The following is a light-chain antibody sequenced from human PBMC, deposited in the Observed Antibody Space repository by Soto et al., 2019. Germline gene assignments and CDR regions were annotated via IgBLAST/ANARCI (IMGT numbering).Light chain of an antibody. CDR1: QSVGSSY. V-gene: IGKV3D-20*02. J-gene: IGKJ4*01. CDR3: QQRTDWPLT. CDR2: GAS. Sequence: EIVLTQSPGTLSLSPGERATLSCRASQSVGSSYLAWYQQKPGQAPRVLIYGASSRATGIPDRFSGSGSGTDFTLTISRLEPEDFAVYFCQQRTDWPLTFGGGTKLEI.